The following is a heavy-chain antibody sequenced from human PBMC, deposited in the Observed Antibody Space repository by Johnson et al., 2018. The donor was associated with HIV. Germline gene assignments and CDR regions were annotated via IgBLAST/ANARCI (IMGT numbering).Heavy chain of an antibody. V-gene: IGHV3-33*08. CDR1: GFTFDDYA. J-gene: IGHJ3*02. D-gene: IGHD3-3*01. Sequence: VQLVESGGGLVQPGRSLRLSCAASGFTFDDYAMHWVRQAPGKGLEWVAFIRYDGSNKYYADSVKGRFTISRDNSKNTLYLQMNSLRDDDTAVYYCAREDMEWGAFDIWGQGTMVTVSS. CDR3: AREDMEWGAFDI. CDR2: IRYDGSNK.